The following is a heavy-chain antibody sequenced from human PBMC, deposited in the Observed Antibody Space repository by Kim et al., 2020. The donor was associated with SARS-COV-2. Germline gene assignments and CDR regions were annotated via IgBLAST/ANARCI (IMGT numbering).Heavy chain of an antibody. V-gene: IGHV1-69*13. CDR2: IIPIFGTA. D-gene: IGHD5-18*01. Sequence: SVKVSCKASGGTFSSYAISWVRQAPGQGLEWMGGIIPIFGTANYAQKFQDRVTITADESTSTAYMELSSLRSEDTAVYSCASTWIQLWPHTRDDYWGQGTLVTVS. J-gene: IGHJ4*02. CDR3: ASTWIQLWPHTRDDY. CDR1: GGTFSSYA.